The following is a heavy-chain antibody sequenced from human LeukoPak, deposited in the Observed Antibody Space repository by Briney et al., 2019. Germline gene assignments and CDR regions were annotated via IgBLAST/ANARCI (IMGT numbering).Heavy chain of an antibody. V-gene: IGHV3-9*01. CDR2: ISWNSGSI. CDR1: GFTFDDYA. D-gene: IGHD3-10*01. CDR3: AKDSSGSYYKYYFDY. Sequence: SLRLSCAASGFTFDDYAMHWVRQAPGKGLEWVSGISWNSGSIGYADSVKGRFTISRDNAKNSLYLQMNSLRAEDTALYYCAKDSSGSYYKYYFDYWGQGTLVTVSS. J-gene: IGHJ4*02.